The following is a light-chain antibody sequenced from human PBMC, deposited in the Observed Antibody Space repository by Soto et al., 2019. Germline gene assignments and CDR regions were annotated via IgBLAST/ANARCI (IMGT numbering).Light chain of an antibody. V-gene: IGKV1-5*03. CDR1: QSISSW. CDR2: KAS. CDR3: QQYNSYSPKT. J-gene: IGKJ1*01. Sequence: DLQMTQSPSTLSASLGDRVTSXXRARQSISSWLAWYQQKPGKAPKLXXYKASSLESGVPSRFSGSGSGTEFTLTISSLQPDDFATYYCQQYNSYSPKTFGQGTKVDIK.